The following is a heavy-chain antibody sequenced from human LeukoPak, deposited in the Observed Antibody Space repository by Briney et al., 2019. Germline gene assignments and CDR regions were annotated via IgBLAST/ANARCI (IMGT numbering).Heavy chain of an antibody. J-gene: IGHJ4*02. CDR1: GFTFSSHA. Sequence: GGSLRLSCAASGFTFSSHAMTWVRQAPGKGLEWVSVISGSGDSTYYADSVKGRFTISRDNSKNMLYLQMNSLRAEDTAVYYCAKDNPPMRSGDSSGYYSGLFDYWGQGTLVTVSS. CDR2: ISGSGDST. V-gene: IGHV3-23*01. D-gene: IGHD3-22*01. CDR3: AKDNPPMRSGDSSGYYSGLFDY.